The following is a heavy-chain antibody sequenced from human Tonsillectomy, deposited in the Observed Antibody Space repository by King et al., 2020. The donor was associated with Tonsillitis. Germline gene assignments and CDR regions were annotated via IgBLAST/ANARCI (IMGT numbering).Heavy chain of an antibody. CDR1: GFPFSSYW. CDR2: IKQDGSEK. CDR3: ATASNMGVFNY. D-gene: IGHD3-10*01. Sequence: VQLVESGGGLVQPGGSLRLSCVASGFPFSSYWMSWVRQAPGKGLEGVANIKQDGSEKYYVDSVKGRLTISRDNPKNSLYLQITSLRAEDTAVYYCATASNMGVFNYWGQGTLVTVSS. J-gene: IGHJ4*02. V-gene: IGHV3-7*03.